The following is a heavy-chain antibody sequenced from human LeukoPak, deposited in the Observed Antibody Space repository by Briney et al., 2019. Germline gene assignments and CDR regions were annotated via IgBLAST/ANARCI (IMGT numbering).Heavy chain of an antibody. D-gene: IGHD6-13*01. J-gene: IGHJ4*02. Sequence: ASVKVSCKASGYTFTSYDINWVRQAPGQGLEWMGWISAYNGNTNYAQKLQGRVTMTTDTSTSTAYMELRSLRSDDTAVYYCARDKSTGSSSWHYPTDYWGQGTLVTVSS. V-gene: IGHV1-18*01. CDR1: GYTFTSYD. CDR3: ARDKSTGSSSWHYPTDY. CDR2: ISAYNGNT.